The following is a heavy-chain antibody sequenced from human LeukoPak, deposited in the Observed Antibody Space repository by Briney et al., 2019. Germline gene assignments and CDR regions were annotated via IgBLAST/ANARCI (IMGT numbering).Heavy chain of an antibody. Sequence: PGGSLRLSCAASGFTFSNFGMNWARQAPGEGLEWVSSITSSSSYISYADSLRGRFTISRDNAKNSLYLQMNSLRAEDTAVYYCARLGVAAVGTSGYFDYWGQGTLVTVSS. J-gene: IGHJ4*02. CDR1: GFTFSNFG. CDR2: ITSSSSYI. D-gene: IGHD6-13*01. CDR3: ARLGVAAVGTSGYFDY. V-gene: IGHV3-21*01.